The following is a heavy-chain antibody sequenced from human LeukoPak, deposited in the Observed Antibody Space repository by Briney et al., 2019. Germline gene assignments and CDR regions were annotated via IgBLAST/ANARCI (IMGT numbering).Heavy chain of an antibody. V-gene: IGHV1-69*04. D-gene: IGHD2-2*02. J-gene: IGHJ6*02. CDR3: AGYCSSTSCYTNYYYYGMDV. CDR1: GGTFSSYA. CDR2: IIPILGIA. Sequence: SVKVSCKASGGTFSSYAISWVRQAPGQGLEWMGRIIPILGIANYAQKFQGRVTITADKSTSTAYMELSSLRSEDTAVYYCAGYCSSTSCYTNYYYYGMDVWGQGTTVTVSS.